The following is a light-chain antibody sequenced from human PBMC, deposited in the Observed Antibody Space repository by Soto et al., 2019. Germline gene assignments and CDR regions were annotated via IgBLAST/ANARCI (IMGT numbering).Light chain of an antibody. Sequence: IVLTHSPDTLSLAPGARATRSCRSSQSVGTYLAWYQQKPGQALRLLIYDASSRAAGIPARFSGSGSGTDFTLTIRSLEPEDFAVYYCQQRSHWPQVTFGQGTRLEIK. V-gene: IGKV3-11*01. CDR3: QQRSHWPQVT. J-gene: IGKJ5*01. CDR2: DAS. CDR1: QSVGTY.